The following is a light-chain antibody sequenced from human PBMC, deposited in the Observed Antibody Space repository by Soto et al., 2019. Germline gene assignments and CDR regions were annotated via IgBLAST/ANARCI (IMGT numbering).Light chain of an antibody. Sequence: QSALTQPASVSGSPGQSITISCTGTSSDVGGYDYVSWYQQHPGKAPKLMIYDVRNRPSGVSNRFSGSKSGNTASLTISGLQAEDEADYYCNSYTNTSTLGVFGTGTKVTVL. CDR2: DVR. V-gene: IGLV2-14*03. CDR3: NSYTNTSTLGV. J-gene: IGLJ1*01. CDR1: SSDVGGYDY.